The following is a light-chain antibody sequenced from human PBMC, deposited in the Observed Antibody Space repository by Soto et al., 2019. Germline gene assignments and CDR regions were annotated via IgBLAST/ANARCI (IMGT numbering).Light chain of an antibody. CDR1: RDINND. CDR3: LQDTNYPWT. CDR2: AAS. Sequence: AIQMTQSPSSLSVSVGDRVTITCRASRDINNDLAWYQHKPGKAPNLLIYAASTLQSGVPPRFSGSGSGTDFSLSISSLQPEDFATYYCLQDTNYPWTFGQVTRVESK. V-gene: IGKV1-6*01. J-gene: IGKJ1*01.